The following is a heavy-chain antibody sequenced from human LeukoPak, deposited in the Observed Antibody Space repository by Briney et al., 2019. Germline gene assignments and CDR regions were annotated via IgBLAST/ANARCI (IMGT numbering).Heavy chain of an antibody. D-gene: IGHD3-22*01. CDR2: IYYSGST. CDR1: GGSVSSGSYY. Sequence: KPSETLSLTCTVSGGSVSSGSYYWSWIRQPPGKGLEWIGYIYYSGSTKYNPSLKSRVTVSVDTSKNQFSLKLSSVTAADTAVYYCGRVGYYDTSGRTGFDPWGQGTLVTVSS. J-gene: IGHJ5*02. V-gene: IGHV4-61*01. CDR3: GRVGYYDTSGRTGFDP.